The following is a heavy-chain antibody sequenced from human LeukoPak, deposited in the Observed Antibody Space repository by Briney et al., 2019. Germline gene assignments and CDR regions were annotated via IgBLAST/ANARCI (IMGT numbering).Heavy chain of an antibody. V-gene: IGHV3-23*01. J-gene: IGHJ4*02. CDR2: ISGSGDST. CDR1: GFTFSTYA. Sequence: GGSLRLSCAASGFTFSTYAMSWVRQAPGKGLEWVSGISGSGDSTYYADSVRGRFTISRDSSKNTLYLQMDSLIAEDTALYYCARARYCSSTSCYLDYWGQGTLVTVSS. D-gene: IGHD2-2*01. CDR3: ARARYCSSTSCYLDY.